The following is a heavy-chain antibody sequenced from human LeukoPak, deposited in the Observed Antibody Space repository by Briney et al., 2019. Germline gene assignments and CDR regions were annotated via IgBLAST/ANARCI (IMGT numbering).Heavy chain of an antibody. V-gene: IGHV3-21*06. D-gene: IGHD3-10*01. CDR1: GGSFSGYY. CDR2: ISSSSSYI. CDR3: ARDHGIPGSGSYRFDY. J-gene: IGHJ4*01. Sequence: ETLSLTCAVYGGSFSGYYWSWIRQAPGKGLEWVSSISSSSSYIYYADSVKGRFTISRDYAKNLLYLQMNSLRIEDTAVYYCARDHGIPGSGSYRFDYWGHGTLVTVSS.